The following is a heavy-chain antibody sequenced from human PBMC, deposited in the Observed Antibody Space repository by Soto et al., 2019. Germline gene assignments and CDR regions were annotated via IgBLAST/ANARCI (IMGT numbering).Heavy chain of an antibody. CDR1: GFTVSSYR. J-gene: IGHJ5*02. V-gene: IGHV3-21*01. Sequence: LGGSLRLSCAASGFTVSSYRMNWVRQAPGKGLEWVSSISSSSSYIYYADSVKGRFTISRDNAKNSLYLQMNSLRAEDTAVYYCASEGSYYEGGFDPWGQGTLVTVSS. CDR2: ISSSSSYI. D-gene: IGHD1-26*01. CDR3: ASEGSYYEGGFDP.